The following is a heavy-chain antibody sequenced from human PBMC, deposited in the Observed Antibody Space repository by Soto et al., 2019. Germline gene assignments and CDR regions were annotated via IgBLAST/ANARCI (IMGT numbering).Heavy chain of an antibody. V-gene: IGHV1-69*01. CDR1: GGPLISYA. D-gene: IGHD5-18*01. CDR3: ARGTSAGYSYGVFDY. Sequence: SVKVSSTAAGGPLISYASIWVRQAPGQGLEWMGGIIPIFGTANYAQKFQGRVTITADESTSTAYMELSSLRSEDTAVYYCARGTSAGYSYGVFDYWGQGTLVTVSS. CDR2: IIPIFGTA. J-gene: IGHJ4*02.